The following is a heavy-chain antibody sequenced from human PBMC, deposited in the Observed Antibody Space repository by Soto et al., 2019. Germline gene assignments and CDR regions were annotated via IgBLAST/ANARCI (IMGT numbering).Heavy chain of an antibody. Sequence: GGSLRLSCAASGFTFSSYGMHWVRQGPGMGLEWVSAISGSGATTYYADSVKGRFTISRDNSNNMVYLQMNSLRVEDTALYYCAKDKADIARYYYHFGLDVWGQGTTVTVSS. J-gene: IGHJ6*02. CDR1: GFTFSSYG. CDR3: AKDKADIARYYYHFGLDV. V-gene: IGHV3-23*01. CDR2: ISGSGATT. D-gene: IGHD6-25*01.